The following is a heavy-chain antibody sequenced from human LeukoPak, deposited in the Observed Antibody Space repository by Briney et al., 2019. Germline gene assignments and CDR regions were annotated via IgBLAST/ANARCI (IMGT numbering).Heavy chain of an antibody. V-gene: IGHV3-23*01. D-gene: IGHD5-12*01. J-gene: IGHJ4*02. CDR1: GFTFTTYA. CDR2: DNGSGGRT. CDR3: AIGPPYGGYSD. Sequence: GGSLRLFCAASGFTFTTYAMTWVRQAPGKAAEWVSTDNGSGGRTYYADSPKGRFTISRDNSKNTRYLQMNSLRPEDTAVYYCAIGPPYGGYSDWGQGTLVTVSS.